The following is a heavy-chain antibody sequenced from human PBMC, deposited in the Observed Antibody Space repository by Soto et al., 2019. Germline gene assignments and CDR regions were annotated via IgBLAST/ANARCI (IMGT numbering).Heavy chain of an antibody. J-gene: IGHJ5*02. D-gene: IGHD6-19*01. Sequence: SETLSLTCTVSDDSFRGAEYYWSWIRQPLGKGPEWIGYTYYNGDTKYNPALRSRVTMSEDTSKNQFSLRLSSVTAADTAVYFCARGPAYSDGWRTCDLWGRGILGAVSS. CDR2: TYYNGDT. CDR3: ARGPAYSDGWRTCDL. CDR1: DDSFRGAEYY. V-gene: IGHV4-61*08.